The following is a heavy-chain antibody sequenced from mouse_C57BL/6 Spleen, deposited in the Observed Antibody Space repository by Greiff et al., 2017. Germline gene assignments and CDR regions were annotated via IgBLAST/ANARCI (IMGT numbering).Heavy chain of an antibody. V-gene: IGHV5-17*01. CDR1: GFTFSDSG. CDR2: ISRGSSTI. Sequence: EVKLVESGGGLVKPGGSLKLSCAASGFTFSDSGMHWVRQAPEKGLEWVAYISRGSSTIYYAATVKGRFTISRDNAKNTLFLQITSLRSEDTAMYYCAREDYYGSGGGDYWGQGTSVTVSS. CDR3: AREDYYGSGGGDY. D-gene: IGHD1-1*01. J-gene: IGHJ4*01.